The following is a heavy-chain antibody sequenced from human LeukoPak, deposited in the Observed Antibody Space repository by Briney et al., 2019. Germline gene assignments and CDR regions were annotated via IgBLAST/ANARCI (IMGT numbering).Heavy chain of an antibody. V-gene: IGHV4-4*08. J-gene: IGHJ5*02. CDR2: IYTSGST. Sequence: GSLRLSCAASGFTFSSYSMNWVRQAPGKGLEWIGRIYTSGSTNYNPSLKSRVTISVDTSKNQFSLKLSSVTAADTAVYYCARDRNPGGFDPWGQGTLVTVSS. CDR3: ARDRNPGGFDP. CDR1: GFTFSSYS.